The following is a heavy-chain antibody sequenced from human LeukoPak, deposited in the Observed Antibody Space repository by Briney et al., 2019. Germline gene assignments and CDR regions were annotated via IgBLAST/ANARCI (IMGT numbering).Heavy chain of an antibody. CDR1: GGSFSGYY. CDR2: INHSGST. Sequence: SETLSLTCAVYGGSFSGYYWSWIRQPPGKGLEWIGEINHSGSTNYNPSLKSRVTISVDTPKNQFSLKLSSVTAADTAVYYCARGGYYGSGSYSHWGQGTLVTVSS. J-gene: IGHJ4*02. D-gene: IGHD3-10*01. CDR3: ARGGYYGSGSYSH. V-gene: IGHV4-34*01.